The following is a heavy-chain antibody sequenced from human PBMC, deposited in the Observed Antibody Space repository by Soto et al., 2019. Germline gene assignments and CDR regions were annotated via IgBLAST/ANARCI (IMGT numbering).Heavy chain of an antibody. Sequence: PSETLSLTCTVSGGSVSSGSYYWSWIRQPPGKGLEWIGYIYYSGTTNYNPSLKSRVTISLDTSKNQFSLKLSSVTAADTAVYYCARSKGYCTNGVCYTENWFDPWGQGTLVTVSS. V-gene: IGHV4-61*01. CDR1: GGSVSSGSYY. D-gene: IGHD2-8*01. CDR3: ARSKGYCTNGVCYTENWFDP. CDR2: IYYSGTT. J-gene: IGHJ5*02.